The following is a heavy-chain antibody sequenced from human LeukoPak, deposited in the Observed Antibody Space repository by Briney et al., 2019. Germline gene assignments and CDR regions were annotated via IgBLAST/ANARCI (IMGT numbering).Heavy chain of an antibody. J-gene: IGHJ4*02. CDR2: IYTGDSDT. V-gene: IGHV5-51*01. CDR3: ARQGLHREQGPNDY. D-gene: IGHD1-26*01. Sequence: GEPLKTSCKGSGYSFTSYWIGWVRQIPGKGLGWMGVIYTGDSDTRYSPSFQGQVTISADKSISTAYLQWSSLKASDTGMYYCARQGLHREQGPNDYWGQGTLVTVSS. CDR1: GYSFTSYW.